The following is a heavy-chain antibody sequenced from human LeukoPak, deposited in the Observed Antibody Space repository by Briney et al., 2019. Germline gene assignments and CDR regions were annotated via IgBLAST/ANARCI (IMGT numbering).Heavy chain of an antibody. CDR2: AWYDGTKK. Sequence: GGSLRLSCAASGFSVNNYGLHWVRQAPGRGLEWVSLAWYDGTKKYYSDSVKGRFTISRDNSKNTLYLQMNSLRAEDTAVYYCARGPCGGDCPLDYWGQGALVTVSS. V-gene: IGHV3-33*01. CDR3: ARGPCGGDCPLDY. J-gene: IGHJ4*02. CDR1: GFSVNNYG. D-gene: IGHD2-21*02.